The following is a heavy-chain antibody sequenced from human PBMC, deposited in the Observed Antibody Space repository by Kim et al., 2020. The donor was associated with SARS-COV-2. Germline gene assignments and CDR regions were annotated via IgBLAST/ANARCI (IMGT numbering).Heavy chain of an antibody. J-gene: IGHJ6*02. CDR3: ARRGLREFYYAMDV. D-gene: IGHD3-10*01. V-gene: IGHV3-23*01. CDR2: ISGSGASP. Sequence: GGSLRLSCAASGFTFSSYAMSWVRQAPGKGLEWVSIISGSGASPYNADSVKGRFTISRDNSKNTLFLQMRSLRAEDTAVYYCARRGLREFYYAMDVWGQGTTVTVSS. CDR1: GFTFSSYA.